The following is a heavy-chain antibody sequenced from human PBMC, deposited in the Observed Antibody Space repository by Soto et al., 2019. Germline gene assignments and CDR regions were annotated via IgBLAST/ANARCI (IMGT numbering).Heavy chain of an antibody. CDR2: INAGNGNT. V-gene: IGHV1-3*05. J-gene: IGHJ4*02. CDR1: GYTFTSYA. D-gene: IGHD2-21*01. Sequence: QVQLVQSGAEEKKPGASVKVSCKASGYTFTSYAMHWVRQAPGQRLEWMGWINAGNGNTKYSPKFQGRVTITRDTSASTAYMELSSLRSEDTAVYSCARGGEPIDYWGQGTLVTVSS. CDR3: ARGGEPIDY.